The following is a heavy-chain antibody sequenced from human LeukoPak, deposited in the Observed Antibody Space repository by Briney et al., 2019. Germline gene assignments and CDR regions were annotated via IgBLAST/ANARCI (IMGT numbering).Heavy chain of an antibody. CDR2: IYYSGST. CDR1: GGSISSYY. CDR3: AKGPQEGYYYDSSGSKANSYDY. Sequence: PSETLSLTCTVSGGSISSYYWSWIRQPPGKGLEWIGYIYYSGSTNYNPSLKSRVTISVDTSKNQFSLKLSSVTAADTAVYYCAKGPQEGYYYDSSGSKANSYDYWGQGTLVTVSS. J-gene: IGHJ4*02. D-gene: IGHD3-22*01. V-gene: IGHV4-59*01.